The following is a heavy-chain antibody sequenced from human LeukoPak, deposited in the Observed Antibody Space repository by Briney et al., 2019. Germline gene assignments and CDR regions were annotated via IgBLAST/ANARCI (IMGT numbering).Heavy chain of an antibody. D-gene: IGHD3-22*01. CDR2: INHSGST. V-gene: IGHV4-34*01. Sequence: TSSETLSLTCAVYGGSFSGYYWSWIRQPPGKGLEWIGEINHSGSTNYNPSLKSRVTISVDTSKNQFSLKLSSVTAADTAVYYCAPLRYDSSGSPRNYWGQGTLVTVSS. CDR3: APLRYDSSGSPRNY. CDR1: GGSFSGYY. J-gene: IGHJ4*02.